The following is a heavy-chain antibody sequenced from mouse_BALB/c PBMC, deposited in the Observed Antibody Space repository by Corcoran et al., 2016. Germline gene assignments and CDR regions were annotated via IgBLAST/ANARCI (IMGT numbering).Heavy chain of an antibody. CDR1: GFNIKDTY. Sequence: EVQLQQSGAEPVKPGASVKLSCTASGFNIKDTYMYWVKERPEQGLEWIGRIDPANGNTKYDPKFQGKATLTADTSSNTAYLQLSSLTSEDTAVYYFAVYYDFDAWFAYWGQGTLVTVSA. J-gene: IGHJ3*01. CDR3: AVYYDFDAWFAY. D-gene: IGHD2-4*01. V-gene: IGHV14-3*02. CDR2: IDPANGNT.